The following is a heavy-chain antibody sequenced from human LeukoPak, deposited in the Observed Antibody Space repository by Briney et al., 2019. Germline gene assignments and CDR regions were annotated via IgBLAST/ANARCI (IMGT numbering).Heavy chain of an antibody. Sequence: ASVKVSCKASGYTFTAYGISWVRQAPGQGLEWMGWISVYNGNTNYTPKLQGRVTMTTDTSTSTAYVELRSLRSDDTAVYYCARDRLTYYSGSGSDFWGQGTLVTVSS. CDR1: GYTFTAYG. CDR3: ARDRLTYYSGSGSDF. D-gene: IGHD3-10*01. CDR2: ISVYNGNT. V-gene: IGHV1-18*01. J-gene: IGHJ4*02.